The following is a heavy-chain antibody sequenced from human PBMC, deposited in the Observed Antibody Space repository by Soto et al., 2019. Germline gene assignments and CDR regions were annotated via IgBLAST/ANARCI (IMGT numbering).Heavy chain of an antibody. V-gene: IGHV3-23*01. CDR2: ISGSGGST. CDR3: AREGYGDFKY. Sequence: PGGSLRLSCAASGFTFSSYAMSWVRQAPGKGLEWVSAISGSGGSTYYADSVKGRFIISRDNSENTLFLQMNSLRVEDTAVYFCAREGYGDFKYWGQGTLVTVSS. CDR1: GFTFSSYA. J-gene: IGHJ4*02. D-gene: IGHD4-17*01.